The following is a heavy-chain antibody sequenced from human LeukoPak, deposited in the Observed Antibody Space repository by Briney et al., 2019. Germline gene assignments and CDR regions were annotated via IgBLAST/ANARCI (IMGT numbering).Heavy chain of an antibody. D-gene: IGHD3-10*01. CDR1: GFTFSSYG. V-gene: IGHV3-30*02. CDR2: IRYDGSNK. CDR3: AKEGTRLLWFGEFRFDS. J-gene: IGHJ4*02. Sequence: PGGSLRLSCAASGFTFSSYGMHWVRQAPGKGLEWVAFIRYDGSNKYYADSVKGRFTISRDNSKNTLYLQMNSLRAEDTAVYYCAKEGTRLLWFGEFRFDSWGQGTLVTVSS.